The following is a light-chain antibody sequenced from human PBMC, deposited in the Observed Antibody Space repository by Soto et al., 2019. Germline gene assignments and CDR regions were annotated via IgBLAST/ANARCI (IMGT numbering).Light chain of an antibody. Sequence: DIQMTQSPSTLSASVGDRVNITCRACQSISSWLDWYQQKPGKAPKLLIYDASSLESGVPSRFSGSGSGTEFTLTISSLQPDDFATYYCQQYNSYSRLTFGGGTKVDIK. V-gene: IGKV1-5*01. J-gene: IGKJ4*01. CDR2: DAS. CDR3: QQYNSYSRLT. CDR1: QSISSW.